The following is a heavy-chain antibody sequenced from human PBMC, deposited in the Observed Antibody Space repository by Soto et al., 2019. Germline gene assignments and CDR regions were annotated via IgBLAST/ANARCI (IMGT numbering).Heavy chain of an antibody. Sequence: QVQLVQSGAEVKKPGASVKVSCKASRYTFISYDINWVRQATGQGLEWMGWMNPKSANTGYAQNFQGRVTMTRNTSLSTAYMELSSLRSEDTAVYYCARSPSWETKVTPYYFDYWGQGTLVTVSS. CDR2: MNPKSANT. D-gene: IGHD4-4*01. CDR3: ARSPSWETKVTPYYFDY. V-gene: IGHV1-8*01. J-gene: IGHJ4*02. CDR1: RYTFISYD.